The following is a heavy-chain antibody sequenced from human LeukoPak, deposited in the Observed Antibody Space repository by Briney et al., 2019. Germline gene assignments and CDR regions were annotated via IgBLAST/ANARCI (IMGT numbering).Heavy chain of an antibody. J-gene: IGHJ4*02. Sequence: PGGSLRLSCAASGFTFSSYAMSWVRQAPGKGLEWVSAISGSGGSTYYADSVKGRFTISRDNAKNSLYLQMNSLRAEDTAVYYCARDQRTAMAYYWGQGTLVTVSS. V-gene: IGHV3-23*01. CDR2: ISGSGGST. CDR1: GFTFSSYA. CDR3: ARDQRTAMAYY. D-gene: IGHD5-18*01.